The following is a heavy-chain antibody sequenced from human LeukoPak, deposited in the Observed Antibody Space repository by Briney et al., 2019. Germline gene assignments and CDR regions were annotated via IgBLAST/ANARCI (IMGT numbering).Heavy chain of an antibody. D-gene: IGHD1-7*01. CDR3: ARINNWNYYYFDY. J-gene: IGHJ4*02. CDR2: IYYSGST. CDR1: GGSISSSSCY. V-gene: IGHV4-39*07. Sequence: SETLSLTCTVSGGSISSSSCYWGWIRQPPGKGLEWIGSIYYSGSTYYNPSLKSRVTISVDTSKNQFSLKLSSVTAADTAVYYCARINNWNYYYFDYWGQGTLVTVSS.